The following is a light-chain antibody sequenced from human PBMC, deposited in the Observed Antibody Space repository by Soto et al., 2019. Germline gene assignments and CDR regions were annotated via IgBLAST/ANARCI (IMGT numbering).Light chain of an antibody. V-gene: IGKV1-17*01. CDR1: RGVGSE. J-gene: IGKJ1*01. CDR2: AAS. Sequence: ITQSPSSLSASVGEKIIITCRASRGVGSEVSWYQQKPGQAPKLLIYAASNWDTGVPSRFSGSRSGTEFTLTISSLQPEDVATYYCQQRSAWPRTFGQGTKVDIK. CDR3: QQRSAWPRT.